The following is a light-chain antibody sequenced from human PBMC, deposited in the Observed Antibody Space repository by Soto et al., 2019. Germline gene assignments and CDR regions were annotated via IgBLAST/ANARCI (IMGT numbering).Light chain of an antibody. V-gene: IGKV4-1*01. CDR3: QQYYGTPT. CDR2: WAS. Sequence: DILMTQSPDFLAVSLGERATINCKSSQSVLYSANNKDHLAWYQQRPRQPPKLLISWASTRESGVPDRFSGSGSGTDFTLTISSLQAEDVAVYYCQQYYGTPTFGQGTKVDTK. J-gene: IGKJ1*01. CDR1: QSVLYSANNKDH.